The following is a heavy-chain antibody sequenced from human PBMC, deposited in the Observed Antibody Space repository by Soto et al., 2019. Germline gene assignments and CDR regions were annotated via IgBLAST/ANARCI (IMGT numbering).Heavy chain of an antibody. V-gene: IGHV3-15*01. CDR2: IKSKTDGGTT. CDR3: TTVSGDYSLDYYYYYMDV. D-gene: IGHD4-17*01. CDR1: GFTFSNAW. J-gene: IGHJ6*03. Sequence: GGSLRLSCAASGFTFSNAWMSWVRQAPGKGLEWVGRIKSKTDGGTTDYAAPVKGRFTISRDDSKNTLYLQMNSLKTEDTAVYYCTTVSGDYSLDYYYYYMDVWGKGTTVTVSS.